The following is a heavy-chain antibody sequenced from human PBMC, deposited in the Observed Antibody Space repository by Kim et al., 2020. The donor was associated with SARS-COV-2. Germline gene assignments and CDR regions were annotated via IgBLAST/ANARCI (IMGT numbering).Heavy chain of an antibody. V-gene: IGHV3-43*01. D-gene: IGHD3-22*01. CDR3: AKDFYYYDSSGYYDY. CDR1: GFTFDDYT. CDR2: ISWDGGST. Sequence: GGSLRLSCAASGFTFDDYTMHWVRQAPGKGLEWVSLISWDGGSTYYADSVKGRFTISRDNSKNSLYLQMNSLRTEDTALYYCAKDFYYYDSSGYYDYWGQGTLVTVSS. J-gene: IGHJ4*02.